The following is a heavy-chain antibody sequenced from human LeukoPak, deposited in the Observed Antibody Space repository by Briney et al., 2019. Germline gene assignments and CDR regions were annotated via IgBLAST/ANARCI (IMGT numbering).Heavy chain of an antibody. CDR3: ARGGSSRLLWFGELLSHNWFDP. CDR1: GGSISSYY. Sequence: PSETLSLTCTVSGGSISSYYWSWIRQPPGKGLEWIGEINHSGSTNYNPSLKSRVTISVDTSKNQFSLKLSSVTAADTAVYYCARGGSSRLLWFGELLSHNWFDPWGQGTLVTVSS. V-gene: IGHV4-34*01. D-gene: IGHD3-10*01. J-gene: IGHJ5*02. CDR2: INHSGST.